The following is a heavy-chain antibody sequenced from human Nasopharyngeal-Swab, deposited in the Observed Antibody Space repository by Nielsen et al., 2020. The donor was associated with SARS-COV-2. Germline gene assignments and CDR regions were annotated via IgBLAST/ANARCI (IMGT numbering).Heavy chain of an antibody. CDR1: GYTFTSYA. J-gene: IGHJ3*02. D-gene: IGHD6-19*01. CDR3: ASGKHSSGWYGLDAFDI. CDR2: INTNTGNP. Sequence: ASVKVSRKASGYTFTSYAMNWVRQAPGQGLEWMGWINTNTGNPTYAQGFTGRFVFSLDTSVSTAYLQISSLKAEDTAVYYCASGKHSSGWYGLDAFDIWGQGTMVTVSS. V-gene: IGHV7-4-1*02.